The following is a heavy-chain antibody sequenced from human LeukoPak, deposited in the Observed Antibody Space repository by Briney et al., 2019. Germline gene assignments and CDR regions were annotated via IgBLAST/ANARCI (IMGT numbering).Heavy chain of an antibody. CDR3: ARGHNYYGSGSYLSY. V-gene: IGHV4-34*01. J-gene: IGHJ4*02. CDR2: INHSGST. Sequence: PSETLSLTCAVYGVSFSGYYWSWIRQPPGKGLEWIGEINHSGSTNYNPSLKSRVTISVDTSKNQFSLKLSSVTAADTAVYYCARGHNYYGSGSYLSYWGQGTLVTVSS. D-gene: IGHD3-10*01. CDR1: GVSFSGYY.